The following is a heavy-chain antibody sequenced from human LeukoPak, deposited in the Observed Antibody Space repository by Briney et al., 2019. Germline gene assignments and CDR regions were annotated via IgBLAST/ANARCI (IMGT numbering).Heavy chain of an antibody. D-gene: IGHD6-19*01. V-gene: IGHV1-46*01. CDR1: GYTFTSYY. Sequence: ASVKVSCKASGYTFTSYYMHWVRQAPGQGLEWMGIINPSGGSISYAQKFQGRVTMTRDMSTSTVYMELSSLRSEDTAVYYCARDGGIAVAGTHRSYFDYWGQGTLVTVSS. CDR3: ARDGGIAVAGTHRSYFDY. J-gene: IGHJ4*02. CDR2: INPSGGSI.